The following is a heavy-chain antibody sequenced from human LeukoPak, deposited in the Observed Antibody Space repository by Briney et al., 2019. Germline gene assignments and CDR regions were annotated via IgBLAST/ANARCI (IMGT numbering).Heavy chain of an antibody. CDR2: ISAYNGNT. Sequence: GASVKVSCKASGYTFTSYGISWVRQAPGQGLEWMGWISAYNGNTNYEQKLQGRVTMTTDTSTSTAYMELRSLRSDDTAVYYCARGPYFDSKGFYYYYYGMDVWGQGTTVTISS. CDR3: ARGPYFDSKGFYYYYYGMDV. D-gene: IGHD3-9*01. J-gene: IGHJ6*02. CDR1: GYTFTSYG. V-gene: IGHV1-18*01.